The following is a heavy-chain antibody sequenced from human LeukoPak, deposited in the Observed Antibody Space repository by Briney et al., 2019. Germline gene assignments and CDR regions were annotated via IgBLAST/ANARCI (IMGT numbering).Heavy chain of an antibody. CDR3: ARAPVHRGGWQYYFDY. CDR2: INPNSGGT. J-gene: IGHJ4*02. CDR1: GYTFTSYY. V-gene: IGHV1-2*02. Sequence: GASVKVSCKASGYTFTSYYMHWVRQAPGQGLEWMGWINPNSGGTNYAQKFQGRVTMTRDTSISTAYMELSRLRSDDTAVYYCARAPVHRGGWQYYFDYWGQGTLVTVSS. D-gene: IGHD6-19*01.